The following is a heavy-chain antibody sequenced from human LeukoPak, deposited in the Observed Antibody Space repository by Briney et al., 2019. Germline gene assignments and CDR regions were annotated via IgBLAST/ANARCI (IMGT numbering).Heavy chain of an antibody. CDR2: INPSGGST. CDR1: RYTFTSYY. D-gene: IGHD3-22*01. CDR3: ARDAVPMIITRRLGWFDP. V-gene: IGHV1-46*01. J-gene: IGHJ5*02. Sequence: ASVKVSCKASRYTFTSYYMHWVRQAPGQGLEWMGIINPSGGSTSYAQKFQGRVTMTRDMSTSTVYMELSSLRSEDTAVYYCARDAVPMIITRRLGWFDPWGQGTLVTVSS.